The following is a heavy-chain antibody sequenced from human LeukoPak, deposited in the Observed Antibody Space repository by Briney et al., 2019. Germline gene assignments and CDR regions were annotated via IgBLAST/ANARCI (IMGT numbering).Heavy chain of an antibody. CDR3: ARVPLFGWAPYYYYYYMDV. D-gene: IGHD3-10*01. V-gene: IGHV4-39*07. CDR1: GGSISSSSYY. Sequence: SETLSLTCTVSGGSISSSSYYWGWIRQPPGKGLEWIGSIYYSGSTYYNPSLKSRVTISVDTSKNQFSLKLSSVTAADTAVYYCARVPLFGWAPYYYYYYMDVWGKGATVTVSS. J-gene: IGHJ6*03. CDR2: IYYSGST.